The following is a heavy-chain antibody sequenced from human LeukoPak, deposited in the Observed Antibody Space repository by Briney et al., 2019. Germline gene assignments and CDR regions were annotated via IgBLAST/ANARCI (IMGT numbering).Heavy chain of an antibody. Sequence: PGGSLRLSCAASGFTFSAYGMTWVRQAPGQGLEWVAYISSSGSLIYHADSVKGRFTISRDNAKNSLYLRMNSLRDEDTAVYYCARDGTGMDVWGQGTTVTVSS. V-gene: IGHV3-48*02. CDR1: GFTFSAYG. CDR3: ARDGTGMDV. CDR2: ISSSGSLI. J-gene: IGHJ6*02. D-gene: IGHD1-1*01.